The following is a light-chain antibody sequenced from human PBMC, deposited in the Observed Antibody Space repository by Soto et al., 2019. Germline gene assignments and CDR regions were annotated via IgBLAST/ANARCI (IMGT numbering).Light chain of an antibody. Sequence: ELVLTQSPATLSLSPGDRATLSCRASQSVTDSLAWFQQRPGQSPRLVIFDASNRATGIPPRFSGSGSGTDFTLTISSLEPEDFEVYYCHHRINWRFTFGPGTKVDIK. CDR2: DAS. J-gene: IGKJ3*01. V-gene: IGKV3-11*01. CDR1: QSVTDS. CDR3: HHRINWRFT.